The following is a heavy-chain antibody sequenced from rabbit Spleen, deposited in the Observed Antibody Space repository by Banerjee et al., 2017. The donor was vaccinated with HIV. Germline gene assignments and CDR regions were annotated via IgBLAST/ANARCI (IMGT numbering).Heavy chain of an antibody. CDR3: ARDLVTAIGWNFAL. J-gene: IGHJ4*01. D-gene: IGHD7-1*01. CDR2: INIATGKS. CDR1: GIDFSSYG. V-gene: IGHV1S45*01. Sequence: QEQLVESGGGLVTLGGSLKLSCKASGIDFSSYGISWVRQAPGKGLEWITCINIATGKSVYASWVSGRFIMSRTSSTTVTLQMTSLTAADTATYFCARDLVTAIGWNFALWGQGTLVTVS.